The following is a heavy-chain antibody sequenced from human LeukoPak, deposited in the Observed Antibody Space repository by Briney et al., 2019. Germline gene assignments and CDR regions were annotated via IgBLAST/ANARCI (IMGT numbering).Heavy chain of an antibody. Sequence: GGSLRLSCAASGFTFNNAWMSWVRQAPGKGLEWVGRIKSITTGWTTDYAAPVKGRFTISRDDSKHTLYLQMNSLKIEDTAVCYCTAHGSFDYWGQGTLVTVSS. V-gene: IGHV3-15*01. J-gene: IGHJ4*02. CDR2: IKSITTGWTT. CDR1: GFTFNNAW. D-gene: IGHD5-12*01. CDR3: TAHGSFDY.